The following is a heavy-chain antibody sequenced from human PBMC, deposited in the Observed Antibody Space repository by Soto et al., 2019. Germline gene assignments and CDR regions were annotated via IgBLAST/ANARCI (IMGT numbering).Heavy chain of an antibody. J-gene: IGHJ4*02. CDR2: ISGSGGST. D-gene: IGHD3-9*01. Sequence: HPGGSLRLSCAASGFTFSSYAMSWVRQAPGKGLEWVSAISGSGGSTYYADSVKGRFTISRDNSKNTLYLQMNSLRAEDMAVYYCAKSELGLAYFDWLLYSFDYWGQGTLVTVSS. CDR1: GFTFSSYA. CDR3: AKSELGLAYFDWLLYSFDY. V-gene: IGHV3-23*01.